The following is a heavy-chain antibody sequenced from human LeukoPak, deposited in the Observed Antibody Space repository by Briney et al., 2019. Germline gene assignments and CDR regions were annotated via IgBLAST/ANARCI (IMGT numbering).Heavy chain of an antibody. CDR1: GGSFSGYY. Sequence: PSETLSLTCAVYGGSFSGYYWSWIRQPPGKGLEWIGEINHSGSTNYNPSLKSRVTISVDTSKSQFSLKLSSVTAADTAVYYCARTTKTYYYGSGIRFDPWGQGTLVTVSS. J-gene: IGHJ5*02. D-gene: IGHD3-10*01. CDR3: ARTTKTYYYGSGIRFDP. CDR2: INHSGST. V-gene: IGHV4-34*01.